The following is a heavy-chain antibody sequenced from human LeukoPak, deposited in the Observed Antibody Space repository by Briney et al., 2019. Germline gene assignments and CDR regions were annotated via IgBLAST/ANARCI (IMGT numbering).Heavy chain of an antibody. CDR3: ARRSSGWQYFDN. D-gene: IGHD6-19*01. Sequence: PSETLSLTCTVSGGSISSYYWNWIRQPPGKGLEWIGYIYNSGSTNYNPSLESRVTISVDTSKNQFSLKLSSVTAADTAVYYCARRSSGWQYFDNWGQGTLVTVSS. V-gene: IGHV4-4*09. CDR2: IYNSGST. CDR1: GGSISSYY. J-gene: IGHJ4*02.